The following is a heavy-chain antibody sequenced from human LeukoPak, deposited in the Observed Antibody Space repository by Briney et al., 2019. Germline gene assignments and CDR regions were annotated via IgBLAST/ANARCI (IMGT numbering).Heavy chain of an antibody. V-gene: IGHV4-30-2*01. CDR2: IYHSGST. Sequence: PSETLSPTCAVSGVSISSGGYSWSWIRQPPGKGLEWIGYIYHSGSTYYNPSLKSRVTISVDRSKNQFSLKLSSVTAADTAVYYCARTVQYNWFDPWGQGTLVTVSS. CDR1: GVSISSGGYS. J-gene: IGHJ5*02. CDR3: ARTVQYNWFDP. D-gene: IGHD6-6*01.